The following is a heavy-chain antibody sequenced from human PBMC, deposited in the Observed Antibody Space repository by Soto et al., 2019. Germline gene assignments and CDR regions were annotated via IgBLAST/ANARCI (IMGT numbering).Heavy chain of an antibody. V-gene: IGHV1-8*01. J-gene: IGHJ5*02. CDR3: VRGGFLSHDHVTLAPATLGLDP. D-gene: IGHD2-2*01. CDR2: MNPNRTNT. CDR1: GYTFTTYD. Sequence: ASVKVSCKASGYTFTTYDINWVRQAPGQGLEWMGWMNPNRTNTGYAEKFQGRVTMTRDTSISTAYMELSSLRYDDTAVYYCVRGGFLSHDHVTLAPATLGLDPWGQGTLVTVYS.